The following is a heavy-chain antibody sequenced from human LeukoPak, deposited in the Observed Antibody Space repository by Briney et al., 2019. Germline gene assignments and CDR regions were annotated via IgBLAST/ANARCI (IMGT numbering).Heavy chain of an antibody. Sequence: ASVKVSCKASGYTFTSYYMHWVRQAPGQGLEWMGWINPNSGGTNYAQKFQGRVTMTRDTSISTAYMELSRLRSDDTAVYYCARDRCGSAAGIFEDYYYYMDVWGKGTTVTVSS. CDR3: ARDRCGSAAGIFEDYYYYMDV. J-gene: IGHJ6*03. CDR2: INPNSGGT. D-gene: IGHD6-13*01. V-gene: IGHV1-2*02. CDR1: GYTFTSYY.